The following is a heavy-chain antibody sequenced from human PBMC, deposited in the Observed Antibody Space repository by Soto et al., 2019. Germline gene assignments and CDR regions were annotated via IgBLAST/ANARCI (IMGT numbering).Heavy chain of an antibody. CDR2: MNPNSGNT. CDR1: GYTFTSYD. J-gene: IGHJ5*02. D-gene: IGHD3-16*02. CDR3: ARGPYYDYIWGSYRYINGWFDP. Sequence: ASVKVSCKASGYTFTSYDINWVRQATGQGLEWMGWMNPNSGNTGYAQKFQGRVTMTRNTSISTAYMELSSLRSEDTAVYHCARGPYYDYIWGSYRYINGWFDPWGQGTLVTVSS. V-gene: IGHV1-8*01.